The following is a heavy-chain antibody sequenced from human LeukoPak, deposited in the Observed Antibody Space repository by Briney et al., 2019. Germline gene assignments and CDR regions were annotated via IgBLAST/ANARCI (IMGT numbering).Heavy chain of an antibody. D-gene: IGHD3-10*01. CDR3: ARRISGNWFDP. V-gene: IGHV5-51*01. CDR2: IYPGDSDT. CDR1: GYRFTSYW. Sequence: GESLKISCKGSGYRFTSYWVGWVRQMPGKGLEWMGIIYPGDSDTRYSPSLQGQVTISVDKSISTAYPQWSSLKASDTAMYYCARRISGNWFDPWGQGTLVTVSS. J-gene: IGHJ5*02.